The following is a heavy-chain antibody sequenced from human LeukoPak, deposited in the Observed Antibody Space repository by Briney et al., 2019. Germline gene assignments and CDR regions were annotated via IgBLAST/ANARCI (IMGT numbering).Heavy chain of an antibody. V-gene: IGHV3-23*01. D-gene: IGHD4-17*01. CDR3: AKAAYGDYVNWFAP. CDR1: GFTFSSHA. Sequence: GGSLRLSCAASGFTFSSHAMNWVRQAPGKGLEWVSSIGGIGASTYYADSVKGRFTISRDNSKNTLYLQMNSLRAEDTALYYCAKAAYGDYVNWFAPWGQGILVIVSS. CDR2: IGGIGAST. J-gene: IGHJ5*02.